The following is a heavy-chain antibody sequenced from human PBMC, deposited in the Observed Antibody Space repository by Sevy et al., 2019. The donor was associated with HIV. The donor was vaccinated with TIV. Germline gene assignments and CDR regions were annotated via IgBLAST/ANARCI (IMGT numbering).Heavy chain of an antibody. D-gene: IGHD4-17*01. CDR2: IGWDGGST. J-gene: IGHJ4*02. CDR1: GFTFDDYA. Sequence: GGSLRLSCAASGFTFDDYAMHWVRQAPGKGLEWVSLIGWDGGSTYYADSVKGRFTISRDNSKNSLYLQMNSLRAEDTALYYCAKDQSYGDYVYFDYWGQGTLVTVSS. V-gene: IGHV3-43D*03. CDR3: AKDQSYGDYVYFDY.